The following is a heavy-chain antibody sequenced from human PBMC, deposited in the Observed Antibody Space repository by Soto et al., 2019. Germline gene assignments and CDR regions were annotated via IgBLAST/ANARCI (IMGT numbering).Heavy chain of an antibody. V-gene: IGHV1-69*06. Sequence: SVKVSCKASGGSLSTNPISWLRQAPGQGLEWMGGTGSGTGPGNHAQKFQGRLTVTADKSTSTVYMELTNLSSEDTAVYYCARRDSGGFYRFFDSWGQGTLVTVSS. CDR3: ARRDSGGFYRFFDS. J-gene: IGHJ4*02. CDR1: GGSLSTNP. CDR2: TGSGTGPG. D-gene: IGHD2-15*01.